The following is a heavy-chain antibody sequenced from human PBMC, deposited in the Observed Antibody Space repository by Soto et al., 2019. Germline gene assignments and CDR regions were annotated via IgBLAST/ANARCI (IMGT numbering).Heavy chain of an antibody. Sequence: LSLTCTVSGGSISSGDYYWSWIRQPPGKGLEWVGYIYYSGSTYYNPSLKSRVTISVDTSKNQFSLNLSSVTAADTAVYYCARGYYDSSGYYIDVFDIWGQGTMVTVSS. D-gene: IGHD3-22*01. V-gene: IGHV4-30-4*01. CDR3: ARGYYDSSGYYIDVFDI. CDR2: IYYSGST. CDR1: GGSISSGDYY. J-gene: IGHJ3*02.